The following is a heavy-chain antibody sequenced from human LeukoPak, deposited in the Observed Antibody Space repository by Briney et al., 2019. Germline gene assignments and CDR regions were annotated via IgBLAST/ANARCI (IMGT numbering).Heavy chain of an antibody. Sequence: PGGSLRLSCAASGFTFSSYEMNWVRQAPGKGLEWVSYISSSGSTIYYADSVKGRFTISRDNAKNSLYLQMNSLRADDTAVYCCRGEAVAASDYWGQGTLVTVSS. CDR1: GFTFSSYE. V-gene: IGHV3-48*03. CDR3: RGEAVAASDY. J-gene: IGHJ4*02. D-gene: IGHD6-19*01. CDR2: ISSSGSTI.